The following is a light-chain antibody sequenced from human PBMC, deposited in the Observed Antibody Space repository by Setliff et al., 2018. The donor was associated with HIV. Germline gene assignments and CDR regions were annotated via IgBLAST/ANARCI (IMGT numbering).Light chain of an antibody. Sequence: VLTQPASVSGSPGQSITISCTGTSSDIGGYNYVSWYQQHPGKAPKLMIYDVHKRPSGVSNRFSGSKSGNTASLTISGLQAEDEADYYCNSYRSSSTLYVFGTGTKVTVL. V-gene: IGLV2-14*03. J-gene: IGLJ1*01. CDR2: DVH. CDR1: SSDIGGYNY. CDR3: NSYRSSSTLYV.